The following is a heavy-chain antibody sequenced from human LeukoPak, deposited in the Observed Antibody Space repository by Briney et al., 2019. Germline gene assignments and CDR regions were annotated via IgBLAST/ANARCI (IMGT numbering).Heavy chain of an antibody. Sequence: PTGGSLRLSCAASGFTFSSYGMHWVRQAPGKGLEWVAVISYDGSNKYYEDSVKGRFTISRDNSKTTLYLQMNSLRADDTAVYYCARDLHTTGDYWGQGTLVTVSS. V-gene: IGHV3-30*03. J-gene: IGHJ4*02. CDR1: GFTFSSYG. CDR2: ISYDGSNK. CDR3: ARDLHTTGDY. D-gene: IGHD1-1*01.